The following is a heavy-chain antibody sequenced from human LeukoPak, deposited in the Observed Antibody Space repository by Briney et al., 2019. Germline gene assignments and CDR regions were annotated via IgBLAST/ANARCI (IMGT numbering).Heavy chain of an antibody. CDR3: ARLGAGMHFFYLDL. CDR2: INQNGSET. CDR1: GFTPIHYW. Sequence: GGSLRLSCALSGFTPIHYWMTWVRQAPGKGLEWVANINQNGSETFYVDSVKGRFTISRDNAKNSVYLQMNSLRAEDTAFYYCARLGAGMHFFYLDLWGQGTLVTVSS. V-gene: IGHV3-7*01. J-gene: IGHJ4*02. D-gene: IGHD3-3*02.